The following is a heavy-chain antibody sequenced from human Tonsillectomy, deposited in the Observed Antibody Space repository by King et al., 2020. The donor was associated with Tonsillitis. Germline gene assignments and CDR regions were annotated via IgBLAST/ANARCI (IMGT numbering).Heavy chain of an antibody. Sequence: QLVQSGGGLVQPGGSLRLSCAASGFTFSNYSMSWVRQAPGKGLEWVSYISSGSTTKYYADSVKGRFTISRDNVKNSLYLQMNTLTDEDTAVYYCARWDPGIWGFFDFWGQGNLVTVSS. CDR2: ISSGSTTK. CDR1: GFTFSNYS. D-gene: IGHD7-27*01. CDR3: ARWDPGIWGFFDF. V-gene: IGHV3-48*02. J-gene: IGHJ4*02.